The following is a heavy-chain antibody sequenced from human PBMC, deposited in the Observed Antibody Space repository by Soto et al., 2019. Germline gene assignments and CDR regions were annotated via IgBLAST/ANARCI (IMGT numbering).Heavy chain of an antibody. V-gene: IGHV1-46*01. CDR1: GYTFINYY. CDR3: AVVDTSMALSTYYYAMDV. Sequence: QVQLVQSGAEVKKPGASVKVSCRASGYTFINYYIQCVRQAPGQGLEWMGIIKPNGGSTTYAQKFQGRVTLTRDTSTNTVNMELSSLRSEDTAVYYCAVVDTSMALSTYYYAMDVWGQGTTVIVSS. J-gene: IGHJ6*02. D-gene: IGHD5-18*01. CDR2: IKPNGGST.